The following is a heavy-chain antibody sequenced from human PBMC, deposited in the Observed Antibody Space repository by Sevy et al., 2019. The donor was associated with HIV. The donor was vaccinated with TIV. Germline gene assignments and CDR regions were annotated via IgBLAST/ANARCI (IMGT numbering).Heavy chain of an antibody. D-gene: IGHD4-17*01. V-gene: IGHV1-69*13. CDR3: ARDPNGDYGGFDP. CDR1: GGTFSSYA. Sequence: ASVKVSCKASGGTFSSYAISWVRQAPGQGLEWMGGIIPIFGTANYAQKFQGRVTITADESTSTAYMELGSLRSEDTAVYYCARDPNGDYGGFDPWGQGTLVTVSS. CDR2: IIPIFGTA. J-gene: IGHJ5*02.